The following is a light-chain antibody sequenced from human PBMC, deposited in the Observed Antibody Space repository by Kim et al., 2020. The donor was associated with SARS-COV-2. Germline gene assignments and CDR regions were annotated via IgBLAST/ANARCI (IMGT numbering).Light chain of an antibody. Sequence: QSALTQPPSASGSPGQSVTISCTGTSSDVGGYNYVSWYQQHPGTAPKLMIYGVSKRPSGVPDRFSGPKSGNTASLAVSGLQAEDEADYYCSSYAGSNKVFGTGTKVTVL. CDR3: SSYAGSNKV. CDR2: GVS. V-gene: IGLV2-8*01. CDR1: SSDVGGYNY. J-gene: IGLJ1*01.